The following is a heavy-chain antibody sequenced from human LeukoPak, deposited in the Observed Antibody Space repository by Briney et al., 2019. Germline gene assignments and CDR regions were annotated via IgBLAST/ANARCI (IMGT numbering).Heavy chain of an antibody. J-gene: IGHJ2*01. Sequence: SETLSLTCTVSGGSISSSSYYWSWIRQPAGKGLEWIGRIYTSGSTNYNPSLKSRVTMSVDTSKNQFSLKLSSVTAADTAVYYCARGPRGGVPYWYFDLWGRGTLVTVSS. V-gene: IGHV4-61*02. CDR2: IYTSGST. CDR3: ARGPRGGVPYWYFDL. CDR1: GGSISSSSYY. D-gene: IGHD2-8*01.